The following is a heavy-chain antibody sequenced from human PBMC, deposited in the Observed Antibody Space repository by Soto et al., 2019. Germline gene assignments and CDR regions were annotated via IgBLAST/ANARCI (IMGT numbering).Heavy chain of an antibody. J-gene: IGHJ3*02. CDR3: AREDYYDSSGPPWAFDI. CDR1: GFTVSSNY. D-gene: IGHD3-22*01. V-gene: IGHV3-53*01. CDR2: IYSGGST. Sequence: LSCAASGFTVSSNYMSWVRQAPGKGLEWVSVIYSGGSTYYADSVKGRFTISRDNSKNTLYLQMNSLRAEDTAVYYCAREDYYDSSGPPWAFDIWGQGTMVTVSS.